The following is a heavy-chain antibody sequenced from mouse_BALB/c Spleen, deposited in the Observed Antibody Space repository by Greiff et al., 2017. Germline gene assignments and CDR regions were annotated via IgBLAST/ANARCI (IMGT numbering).Heavy chain of an antibody. J-gene: IGHJ3*01. CDR3: ARGGYHPFAY. V-gene: IGHV7-3*02. Sequence: EVMLVESGGGLVQPGGSLRLSCATSGFTFTDYYMSWVRQPPGKALEWLGFIRNKANGYTTEYSASVKGRFTISRDNSQSILYLQMNTLRAEDSATYYCARGGYHPFAYWGQGTLVTVSA. CDR1: GFTFTDYY. CDR2: IRNKANGYTT. D-gene: IGHD3-2*02.